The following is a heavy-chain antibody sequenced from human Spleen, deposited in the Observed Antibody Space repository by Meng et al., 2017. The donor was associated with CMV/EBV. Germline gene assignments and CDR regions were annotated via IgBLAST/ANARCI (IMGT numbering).Heavy chain of an antibody. D-gene: IGHD2-2*01. V-gene: IGHV1-46*01. J-gene: IGHJ5*02. CDR2: INPSGGST. Sequence: ASVKVSCKASGYTFTAHYFHWVRQAPGQGLEWMGIINPSGGSTTYAQKFQGRVTMTRDTSTSTVYMELSSLRSEDTAVYYCARGDIVVLPTTTPWFDPWGQGVLVTVSS. CDR1: GYTFTAHY. CDR3: ARGDIVVLPTTTPWFDP.